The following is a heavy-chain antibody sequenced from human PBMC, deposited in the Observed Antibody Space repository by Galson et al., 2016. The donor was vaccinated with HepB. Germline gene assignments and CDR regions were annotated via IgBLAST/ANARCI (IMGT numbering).Heavy chain of an antibody. Sequence: TLSLTCSVSGGSISRGGYYWSWIRQPPGKGLDWLGSIYYSGHTYYDPSLNTRLTLSVDTSRNQFSLNLSSVTSADTAIFYFARSNYVNTRPSYFDDWGQGALITVSS. CDR2: IYYSGHT. CDR1: GGSISRGGYY. CDR3: ARSNYVNTRPSYFDD. D-gene: IGHD3-10*02. J-gene: IGHJ4*02. V-gene: IGHV4-31*03.